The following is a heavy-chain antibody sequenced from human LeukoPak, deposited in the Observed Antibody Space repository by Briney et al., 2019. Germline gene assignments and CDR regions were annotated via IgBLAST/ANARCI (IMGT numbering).Heavy chain of an antibody. CDR3: ARSPRSLGYCSSTSCYAWFDP. Sequence: PSETLSLTCAVSGGSISSGGYSWSWIRQPPGKGLEWIGYIYHSGSTYYNPSLKSRVTISVDTSKNQFSLKLSSATAADTAVYYCARSPRSLGYCSSTSCYAWFDPWGQGTLVTVSS. V-gene: IGHV4-30-2*02. CDR2: IYHSGST. D-gene: IGHD2-2*01. J-gene: IGHJ5*02. CDR1: GGSISSGGYS.